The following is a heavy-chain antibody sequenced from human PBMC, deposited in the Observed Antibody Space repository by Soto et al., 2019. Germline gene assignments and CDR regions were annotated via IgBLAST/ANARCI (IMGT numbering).Heavy chain of an antibody. V-gene: IGHV3-30*18. CDR1: GFTFNSYG. Sequence: QVQLVESGGGVVQPGMSLRLSCAASGFTFNSYGMHWVRQAPGKGLEWVVVISFDGRNSVYADSVKGRFTISRDNSKETVYLQMTSLSPEDTAVYYCVKQSGSGSYFHVGSGGPFDYGGQGALVTVSS. D-gene: IGHD3-10*01. CDR3: VKQSGSGSYFHVGSGGPFDY. CDR2: ISFDGRNS. J-gene: IGHJ4*02.